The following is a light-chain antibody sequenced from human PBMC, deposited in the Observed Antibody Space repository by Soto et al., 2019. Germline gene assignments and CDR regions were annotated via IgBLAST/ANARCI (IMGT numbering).Light chain of an antibody. CDR2: DVS. Sequence: QSALTQPASVSGSPGQSITISCTGTSSDVGGYNYVSWYQQHPGKAPKLMIYDVSNRPSGVSNRFSGSKSGNTASLTISGLQAEDEADDYCSSYTSSSTPEVFGGGTKLTVL. CDR3: SSYTSSSTPEV. CDR1: SSDVGGYNY. J-gene: IGLJ3*02. V-gene: IGLV2-14*01.